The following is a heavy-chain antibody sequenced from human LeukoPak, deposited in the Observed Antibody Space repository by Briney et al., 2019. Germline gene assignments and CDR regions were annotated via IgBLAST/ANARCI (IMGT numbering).Heavy chain of an antibody. V-gene: IGHV5-51*01. CDR1: GYSFTSYW. CDR3: ARRGGGDCSGGTCYDAFDI. Sequence: GESLKISCKGSGYSFTSYWIGWVRQMPGKGLEWMGISYPGDSDTRYSPSFQGQVTISADKSISTAYLQWSSLKASDGAIYYCARRGGGDCSGGTCYDAFDIWGQGTMVTVSS. D-gene: IGHD2-15*01. J-gene: IGHJ3*02. CDR2: SYPGDSDT.